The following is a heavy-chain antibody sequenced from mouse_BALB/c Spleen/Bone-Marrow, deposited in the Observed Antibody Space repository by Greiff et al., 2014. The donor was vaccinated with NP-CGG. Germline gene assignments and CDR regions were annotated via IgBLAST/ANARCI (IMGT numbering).Heavy chain of an antibody. Sequence: VQLKESGPDLVKPSQSLSLTCTVPGYSITSGYSWHWIRQFPGNKLEWMGYIHYSGTTNYNPSLKSRISITRDTSKNQFFLQXXXXXTEDTATYYCARRNGNYYFDYWGQGTTLTVSS. CDR2: IHYSGTT. J-gene: IGHJ2*01. CDR3: ARRNGNYYFDY. V-gene: IGHV3-1*02. D-gene: IGHD2-1*01. CDR1: GYSITSGYS.